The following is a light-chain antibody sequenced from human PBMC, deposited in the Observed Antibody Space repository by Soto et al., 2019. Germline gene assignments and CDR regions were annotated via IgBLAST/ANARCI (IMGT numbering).Light chain of an antibody. CDR3: YSYAGSSTFVV. J-gene: IGLJ2*01. V-gene: IGLV2-23*02. CDR2: EDN. CDR1: SCDVGSYNL. Sequence: QSALTQPASVSGSPGQSITISCTGTSCDVGSYNLVSWYQQHPGKAPKLMIYEDNMRPSGVSNRFSGSKSGNTASLTISGLQADDEADYYCYSYAGSSTFVVFGGGTKLTVL.